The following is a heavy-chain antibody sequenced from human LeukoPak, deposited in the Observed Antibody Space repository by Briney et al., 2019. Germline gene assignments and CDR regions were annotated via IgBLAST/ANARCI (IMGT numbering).Heavy chain of an antibody. J-gene: IGHJ4*02. CDR3: AKHGRRTNSRDYFDY. CDR1: GFTFSNCG. Sequence: GGSLRLSCAASGFTFSNCGMSWVRQAPGKGLEWVSTIIGGSGRTYYTDSVKGRFTISRDHSENNLYLQMNSLRAEDTAVYHCAKHGRRTNSRDYFDYWGQGTLVTVSS. CDR2: IIGGSGRT. D-gene: IGHD1-7*01. V-gene: IGHV3-23*01.